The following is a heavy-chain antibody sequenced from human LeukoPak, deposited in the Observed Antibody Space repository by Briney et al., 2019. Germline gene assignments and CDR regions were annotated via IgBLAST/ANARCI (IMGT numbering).Heavy chain of an antibody. CDR1: GFTFDDYA. V-gene: IGHV3-9*01. CDR3: AKIGGIAAAADY. CDR2: ISWNSGSI. J-gene: IGHJ4*02. Sequence: GGSLRLSCAASGFTFDDYAMHWVRQAPGKGLEWVSGISWNSGSIGYADSVKGRFTISRDNAKNSLYLQMNSLRAEDTALYYCAKIGGIAAAADYWGQGTLVTVSS. D-gene: IGHD6-13*01.